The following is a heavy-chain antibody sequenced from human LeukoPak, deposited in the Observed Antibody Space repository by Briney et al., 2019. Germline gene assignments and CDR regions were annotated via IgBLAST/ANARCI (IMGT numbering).Heavy chain of an antibody. CDR1: GFTFNIYT. Sequence: GGSLRLSCAASGFTFNIYTMTWVRQAPGKGLEWVASIGSGSRYIYYADSVKGRFTISRDNDKNSVYLQMNSLIAEDTAVYYCARDSSSSAFDIWGQGTMVTVSS. CDR2: IGSGSRYI. CDR3: ARDSSSSAFDI. D-gene: IGHD6-6*01. V-gene: IGHV3-21*01. J-gene: IGHJ3*02.